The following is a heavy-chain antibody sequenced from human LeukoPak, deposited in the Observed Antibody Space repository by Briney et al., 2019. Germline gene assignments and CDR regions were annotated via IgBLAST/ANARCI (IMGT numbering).Heavy chain of an antibody. J-gene: IGHJ4*02. CDR3: APQNTGPPRWLQFNPPPR. CDR2: IIPIFGIA. V-gene: IGHV1-69*04. D-gene: IGHD5-24*01. CDR1: GGTFSSYA. Sequence: GASVKVSCKASGGTFSSYAISWVRQAPGQGLEWMGRIIPIFGIANYAQKFQGRVTITADKSTSTAYVELSSLRSEDTAVYYCAPQNTGPPRWLQFNPPPRWGQGTLVTVSS.